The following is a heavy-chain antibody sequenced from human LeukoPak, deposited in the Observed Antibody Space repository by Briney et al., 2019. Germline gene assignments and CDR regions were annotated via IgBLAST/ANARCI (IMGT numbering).Heavy chain of an antibody. CDR3: ARCTTGKTFGSLREIKKSREIDY. Sequence: SGGSLRLSCAASGFTFSDYYMSWIRQAPGKGLEWVSSISSSSSYIDYADSVRGRFTISRDSAKNSLFLQMDSLRGEDTAVYYCARCTTGKTFGSLREIKKSREIDYWGQGTLVTVSS. D-gene: IGHD1-1*01. CDR2: ISSSSSYI. J-gene: IGHJ4*02. V-gene: IGHV3-11*06. CDR1: GFTFSDYY.